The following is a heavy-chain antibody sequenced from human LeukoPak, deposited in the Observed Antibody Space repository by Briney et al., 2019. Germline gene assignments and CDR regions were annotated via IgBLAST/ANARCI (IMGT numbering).Heavy chain of an antibody. CDR3: TTDSAYCGGDCFDY. Sequence: PGGSLRLSCAASGFTFSNAWMSWVRQAPGKGLEWVGRIKSKTDGGTTDYAAPVKGRFTISGDDSKNTLYLQMNSLKTEDTAVYYCTTDSAYCGGDCFDYWGQGTLVTVSS. J-gene: IGHJ4*02. V-gene: IGHV3-15*01. CDR1: GFTFSNAW. CDR2: IKSKTDGGTT. D-gene: IGHD2-21*01.